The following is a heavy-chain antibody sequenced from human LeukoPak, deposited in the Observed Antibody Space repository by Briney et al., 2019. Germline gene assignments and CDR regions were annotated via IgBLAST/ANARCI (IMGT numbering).Heavy chain of an antibody. Sequence: PGGSLRLSCAASGFIFSAYSMNWVRQAPGKGLEWVSSISSSSTYIYYVDSVKGRFTISRDNAKKSLYLQMNSLRAEDTAVYYCATDGVGSRGYGDLDYWGQGTLVTVSS. CDR2: ISSSSTYI. J-gene: IGHJ4*02. V-gene: IGHV3-21*04. CDR3: ATDGVGSRGYGDLDY. CDR1: GFIFSAYS. D-gene: IGHD3-22*01.